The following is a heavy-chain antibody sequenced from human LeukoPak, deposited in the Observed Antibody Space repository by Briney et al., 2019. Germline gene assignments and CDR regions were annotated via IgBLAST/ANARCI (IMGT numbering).Heavy chain of an antibody. J-gene: IGHJ1*01. Sequence: GESLKISFKGSGYSFTSYWIGWVRQMPGKGLDWMGIIYPGDSDTRYSPSFQGQVTISADKSISTAYLQWSSLKASDTAMYYRARHGGTTVTAEYFQHWGQGTLVTVSS. CDR1: GYSFTSYW. CDR2: IYPGDSDT. D-gene: IGHD4-17*01. V-gene: IGHV5-51*01. CDR3: ARHGGTTVTAEYFQH.